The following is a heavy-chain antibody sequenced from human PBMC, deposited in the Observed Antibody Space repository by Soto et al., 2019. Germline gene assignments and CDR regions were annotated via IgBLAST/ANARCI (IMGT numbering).Heavy chain of an antibody. CDR1: GGSVNSGDYY. CDR3: ARQYGGYEYYFDY. Sequence: QVQLQESGPGLLKPSQTLSLSCTVSGGSVNSGDYYWSWIRQPPGKGLEWIGYIYYGGITSSNPSLKSRLTISIDTSKNQFSLKPDSVTAADTAVYYCARQYGGYEYYFDYWGQGTLVTVSS. CDR2: IYYGGIT. J-gene: IGHJ4*02. V-gene: IGHV4-30-4*01. D-gene: IGHD5-12*01.